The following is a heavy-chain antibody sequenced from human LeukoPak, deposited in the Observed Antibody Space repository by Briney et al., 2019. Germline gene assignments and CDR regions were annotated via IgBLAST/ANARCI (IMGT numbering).Heavy chain of an antibody. CDR2: IYTSGST. CDR1: GGSISSYY. Sequence: KPSETLSLTCTVSGGSISSYYWSWIRQPAGKGLEWIGRIYTSGSTNYNPSLKSRVTMSVDTSKNQFSLKLSSVTAADTAVYYCARWGVLNQIWRSFDPWGQGTLVTVSS. CDR3: ARWGVLNQIWRSFDP. V-gene: IGHV4-4*07. J-gene: IGHJ5*02. D-gene: IGHD3-3*01.